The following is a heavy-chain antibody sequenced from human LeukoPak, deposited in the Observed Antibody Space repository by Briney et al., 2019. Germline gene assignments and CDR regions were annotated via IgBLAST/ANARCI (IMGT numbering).Heavy chain of an antibody. CDR1: GGSISSYY. V-gene: IGHV4-59*01. CDR2: IYYSGST. Sequence: SETLSLTCTVSGGSISSYYWSWIRQPPGKGLEWIGYIYYSGSTNYNPSLKSRVTISVDTSKNQFSLKLNSVTAADTAVYYCARTTEGGYTYDYFYYYYMDVWGKGTTVTISS. CDR3: ARTTEGGYTYDYFYYYYMDV. J-gene: IGHJ6*03. D-gene: IGHD5-18*01.